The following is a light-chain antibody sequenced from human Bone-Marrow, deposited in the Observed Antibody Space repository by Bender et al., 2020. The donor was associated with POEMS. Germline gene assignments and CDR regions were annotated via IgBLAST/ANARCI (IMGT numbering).Light chain of an antibody. J-gene: IGLJ3*02. CDR1: DSNFGGNN. Sequence: QSVLTQPPSASGTPGQSVIISCSGTDSNFGGNNVNWYQHLPGSAPRLVVYSNYQRPSGVPARFSGSKSGTLATLDITGLQTGDEADYYCGTFDSRLSAGVFGGGTKLTVL. CDR3: GTFDSRLSAGV. V-gene: IGLV1-44*01. CDR2: SNY.